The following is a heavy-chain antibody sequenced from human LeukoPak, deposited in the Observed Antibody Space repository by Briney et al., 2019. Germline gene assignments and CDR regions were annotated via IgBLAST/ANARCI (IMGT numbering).Heavy chain of an antibody. CDR3: ANAYYYGSGSYFNDAFDI. V-gene: IGHV3-23*01. D-gene: IGHD3-10*01. CDR1: GFTFSSYA. J-gene: IGHJ3*02. CDR2: ISGSGGST. Sequence: QSGGSLRLSCAASGFTFSSYAMSWVRQAPGKGLEWVSAISGSGGSTYYADSVKGRFTISRDNSKNTLYLQMNSLRAEDTAVYYCANAYYYGSGSYFNDAFDIWGQGTMVTVSS.